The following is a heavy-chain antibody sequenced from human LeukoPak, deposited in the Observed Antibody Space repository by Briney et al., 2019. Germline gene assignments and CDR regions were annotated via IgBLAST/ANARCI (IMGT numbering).Heavy chain of an antibody. Sequence: GGSLRLSCAASGFTFSTFGMNWVRRAPGKGLEWVSSISGSSSSIYYADSVKGRFTISRDNAKNSLYLQVNSLRAEDTAVYYCARGGYSYDYWGQGTLVTVSS. D-gene: IGHD5-18*01. CDR2: ISGSSSSI. V-gene: IGHV3-21*06. CDR3: ARGGYSYDY. CDR1: GFTFSTFG. J-gene: IGHJ4*02.